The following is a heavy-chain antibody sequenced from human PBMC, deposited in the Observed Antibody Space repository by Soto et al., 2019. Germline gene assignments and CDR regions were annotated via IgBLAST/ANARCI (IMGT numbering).Heavy chain of an antibody. CDR2: IDSGGKT. D-gene: IGHD3-10*01. Sequence: EVQLLESGGGLVQPGGSLRLSCAVSGFTISTHAIIWVRQGPGKGLEWVSGIDSGGKTFYGDSVKGRFTISRDNSKNALYLQMNSLRADDTAEYYCAKEGYVSGFFWGQGTQVTVSS. CDR1: GFTISTHA. J-gene: IGHJ4*02. V-gene: IGHV3-23*01. CDR3: AKEGYVSGFF.